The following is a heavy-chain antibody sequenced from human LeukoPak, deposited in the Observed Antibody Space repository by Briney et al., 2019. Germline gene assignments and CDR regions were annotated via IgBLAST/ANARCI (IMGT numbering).Heavy chain of an antibody. J-gene: IGHJ4*02. Sequence: GGSLRLSCAASGFTFSSYAMHWVRQAPGKGLEWVAVISYDGSNKYYADSVKDRFTISRDISKNTLYLQMNSLRAEDTAVYYCAKSATDHPYYFDYWGQGTLVTVSS. CDR3: AKSATDHPYYFDY. CDR2: ISYDGSNK. V-gene: IGHV3-30*14. CDR1: GFTFSSYA. D-gene: IGHD1-26*01.